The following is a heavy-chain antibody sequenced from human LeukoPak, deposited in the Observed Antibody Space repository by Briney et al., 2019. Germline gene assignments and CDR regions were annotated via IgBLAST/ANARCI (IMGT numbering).Heavy chain of an antibody. J-gene: IGHJ5*02. CDR3: ARREQQLVFGWFDP. CDR2: IYYSGST. D-gene: IGHD6-13*01. V-gene: IGHV4-59*08. CDR1: GGSISSYY. Sequence: SETLSLTCTVSGGSISSYYWSWIRQPPGKGLEWIGYIYYSGSTNYNPSLKSQVTISVDTSKNQFSLKLSSVTAADTAVYYWARREQQLVFGWFDPWGQGTLVTVSS.